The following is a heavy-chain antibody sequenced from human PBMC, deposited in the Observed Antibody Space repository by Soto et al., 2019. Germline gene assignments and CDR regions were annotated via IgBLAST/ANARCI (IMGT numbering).Heavy chain of an antibody. Sequence: SETLSLTCGVSGTSITSHHWSWIRQAAGKGLEWIGRVYPGGSTEHHHSLRGRITLSQDPAKNQLSLQLRSVTAADTAVYYCAREGSITIFGVSLRVVFDSWGQGSQVTVSS. J-gene: IGHJ4*02. CDR2: VYPGGST. CDR1: GTSITSHH. CDR3: AREGSITIFGVSLRVVFDS. D-gene: IGHD3-3*01. V-gene: IGHV4-4*07.